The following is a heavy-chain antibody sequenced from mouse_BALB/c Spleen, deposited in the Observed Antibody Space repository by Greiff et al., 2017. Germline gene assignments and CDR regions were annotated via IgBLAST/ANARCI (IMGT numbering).Heavy chain of an antibody. V-gene: IGHV1S22*01. J-gene: IGHJ1*01. D-gene: IGHD1-1*01. Sequence: LQQPGSELVRPGASVKLSCKASGYTFTSYWMHWVKQRPGQGLEWIGNIYPGSGSTNYDEKFKSKGTLTVDTSSSTAYMHLSSLTSEDSAVYYCTSDYYGSSYGYFDVWGAGTTVTVSS. CDR3: TSDYYGSSYGYFDV. CDR2: IYPGSGST. CDR1: GYTFTSYW.